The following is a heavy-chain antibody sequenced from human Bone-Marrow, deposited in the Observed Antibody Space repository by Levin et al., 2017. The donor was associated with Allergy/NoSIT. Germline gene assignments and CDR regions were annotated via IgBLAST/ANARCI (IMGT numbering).Heavy chain of an antibody. CDR2: MFAGGAA. D-gene: IGHD6-13*01. V-gene: IGHV4-61*02. CDR1: GDSINNTNHY. Sequence: RSQTLSLTCTVSGDSINNTNHYWSWIRQPAGKGLEWIGRMFAGGAATYNRSLWSRVTISIDTSKNQFSLKLTSVTAADTAVYYCARDETFNSWHTGWFDPWGQGTLVTVSS. CDR3: ARDETFNSWHTGWFDP. J-gene: IGHJ5*02.